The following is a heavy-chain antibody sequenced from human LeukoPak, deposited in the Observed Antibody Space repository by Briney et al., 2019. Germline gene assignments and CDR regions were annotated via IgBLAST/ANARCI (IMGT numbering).Heavy chain of an antibody. Sequence: TPSETLSLTCAVYGGSFSGYYWSWIRQPPGKGLEWIGEINHSGSTNYNPSLKSRVTISVDTSKNQFSLRLSSVTAADTAVYYCARDATGMGNYFNYWGQGTLVTVSS. J-gene: IGHJ4*02. CDR2: INHSGST. D-gene: IGHD2-15*01. CDR3: ARDATGMGNYFNY. V-gene: IGHV4-34*01. CDR1: GGSFSGYY.